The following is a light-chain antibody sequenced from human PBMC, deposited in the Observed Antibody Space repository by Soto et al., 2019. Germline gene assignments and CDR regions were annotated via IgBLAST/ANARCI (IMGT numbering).Light chain of an antibody. CDR3: HQYGSSPTT. Sequence: EIVLPQSPGTLSLSPGERATLSCRASQSVSSSYFAWYQQKPGQAPRLLIYGASSRATGIPDRFSGSGSGTDFTLTISRLEPEDFAVYYCHQYGSSPTTFGQGTKVEIK. V-gene: IGKV3-20*01. CDR1: QSVSSSY. CDR2: GAS. J-gene: IGKJ1*01.